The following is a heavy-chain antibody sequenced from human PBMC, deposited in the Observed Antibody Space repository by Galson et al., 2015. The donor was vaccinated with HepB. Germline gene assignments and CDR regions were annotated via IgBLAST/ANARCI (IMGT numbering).Heavy chain of an antibody. CDR2: IYYSGST. D-gene: IGHD2-15*01. Sequence: SETLSLTCTVSGGSISSSSYYWGWIRQPPGTGLEWIGSIYYSGSTYYNPSLKSRVTISVDTSKNQFSLKLSSVTAADTAVYYCARLGGYSKQIDYWGQGTLVTVSS. CDR3: ARLGGYSKQIDY. CDR1: GGSISSSSYY. V-gene: IGHV4-39*01. J-gene: IGHJ4*02.